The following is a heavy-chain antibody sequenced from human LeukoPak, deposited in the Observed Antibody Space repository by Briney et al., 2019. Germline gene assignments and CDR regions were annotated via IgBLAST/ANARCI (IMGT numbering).Heavy chain of an antibody. CDR2: IRAYNGDT. CDR1: GYTFTNYG. CDR3: ARGAAGGYSPSVEFDY. D-gene: IGHD5-12*01. Sequence: ASVKVSCKASGYTFTNYGISWVRQAPGQGLEWMGWIRAYNGDTKYARNLQGRVTMTTDTSTTTAYMELRSLRSDDTAVCYCARGAAGGYSPSVEFDYWGQGTLVTVSS. V-gene: IGHV1-18*01. J-gene: IGHJ4*02.